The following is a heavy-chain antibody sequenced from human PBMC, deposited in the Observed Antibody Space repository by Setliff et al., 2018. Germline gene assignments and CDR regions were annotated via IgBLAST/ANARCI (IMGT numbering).Heavy chain of an antibody. V-gene: IGHV5-51*01. Sequence: GESLKISCKDSGYTFSLSWIGWVRQMPGKGLDWMGIIYAGNSQIKYGPSFQGQFTISVDKSISTAKNSLSLQMNSLRAEDTAVYYCTRSTSGAFDYWGQGALVTVSS. CDR3: TRSTSGAFDY. J-gene: IGHJ4*02. D-gene: IGHD2-2*01. CDR1: GYTFSLSW. CDR2: IYAGNSQI.